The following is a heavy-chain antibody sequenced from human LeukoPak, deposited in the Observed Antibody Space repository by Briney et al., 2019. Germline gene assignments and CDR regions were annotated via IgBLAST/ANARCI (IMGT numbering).Heavy chain of an antibody. D-gene: IGHD2-15*01. J-gene: IGHJ4*02. V-gene: IGHV1-8*01. CDR3: ARVSLGYCSGGTCYFQDH. CDR1: GYTFTNYD. CDR2: MNPNSGNT. Sequence: ASVKVSCKASGYTFTNYDINWVRRATGQGLEWMGWMNPNSGNTGYAQKLQGRVTMTRGTSISTAYMELSSLTSEDTAVYYCARVSLGYCSGGTCYFQDHWGQGTLVTVSS.